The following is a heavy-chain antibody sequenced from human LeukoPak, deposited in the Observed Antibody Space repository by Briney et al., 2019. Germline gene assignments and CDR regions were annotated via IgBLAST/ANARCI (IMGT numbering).Heavy chain of an antibody. CDR3: ARGDYYGSGSYYNSAFDI. J-gene: IGHJ3*02. CDR2: IYTSGST. V-gene: IGHV4-61*02. CDR1: GGSISTGTYY. Sequence: SQTLSLXCTVSGGSISTGTYYWSWIRQPAGKGLEWIGRIYTSGSTNYNPSLKSRVTLSVDTSKNQFSLKLNSVTAADTAVYYCARGDYYGSGSYYNSAFDIWGQGTMVTVSS. D-gene: IGHD3-10*01.